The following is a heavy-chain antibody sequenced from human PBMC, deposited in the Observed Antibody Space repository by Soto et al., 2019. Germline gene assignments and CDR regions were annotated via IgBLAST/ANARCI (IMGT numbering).Heavy chain of an antibody. V-gene: IGHV3-23*04. CDR3: AKDMGDITMVRGVIIVMRGAYYYYGMDV. D-gene: IGHD3-10*01. J-gene: IGHJ6*02. CDR1: GFTFSSYA. Sequence: VQLVESGGGVVQPGRSLRLSCAASGFTFSSYAMSWVRQAPGKGLEWVSAISGSGGSTYYADSVKDRFTISRDNSKNTLSLQMNSLRAEVMAVYYCAKDMGDITMVRGVIIVMRGAYYYYGMDVWGQGTTVTVSS. CDR2: ISGSGGST.